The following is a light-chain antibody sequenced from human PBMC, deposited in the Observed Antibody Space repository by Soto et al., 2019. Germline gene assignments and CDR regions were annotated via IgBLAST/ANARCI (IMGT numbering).Light chain of an antibody. Sequence: QSVLTQPASVSGSPGQSITLSFTGTNSDVGGYDFVSWYQQHPGKAPKLMVYDVSNRPSGVSNRFSGSKSGNTASLTISGLQAEDEATYFCSSFTSRSSLVFGGGTKVTVL. CDR1: NSDVGGYDF. V-gene: IGLV2-14*03. J-gene: IGLJ2*01. CDR3: SSFTSRSSLV. CDR2: DVS.